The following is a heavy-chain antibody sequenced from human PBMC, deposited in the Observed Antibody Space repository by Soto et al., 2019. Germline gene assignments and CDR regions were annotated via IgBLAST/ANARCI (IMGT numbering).Heavy chain of an antibody. CDR3: ARSPRSSPYFDY. Sequence: LKISCQCSVYTFSNFWIAWVRQLPGKGLEWMGIIYPGDYETRYSPSFHGKVTISADRSIGTAYLQWSSLEASDSAFYFCARSPRSSPYFDYWGQGALVTVSS. D-gene: IGHD6-13*01. CDR2: IYPGDYET. CDR1: VYTFSNFW. V-gene: IGHV5-51*01. J-gene: IGHJ4*02.